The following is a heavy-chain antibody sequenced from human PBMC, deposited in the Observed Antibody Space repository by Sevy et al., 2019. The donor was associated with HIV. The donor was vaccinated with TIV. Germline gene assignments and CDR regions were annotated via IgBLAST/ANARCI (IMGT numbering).Heavy chain of an antibody. V-gene: IGHV5-51*01. CDR1: GYTFTSYW. CDR2: IFPGHSDT. CDR3: AREIITEKGVYVDY. Sequence: GESLKITCKGSGYTFTSYWIGWVRQMPGKGLEWMGIIFPGHSDTRYSPSFQGQVTISADKSITTAYLQWSSLKATDSAMYYCAREIITEKGVYVDYWGQGTLVTVSS. J-gene: IGHJ4*02. D-gene: IGHD1-20*01.